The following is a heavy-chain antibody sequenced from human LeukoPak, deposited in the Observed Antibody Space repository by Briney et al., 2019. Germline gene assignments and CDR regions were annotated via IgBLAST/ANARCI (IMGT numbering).Heavy chain of an antibody. CDR1: GFTFSSYW. CDR3: ARVGTGSYWFDP. J-gene: IGHJ5*02. Sequence: PGGSLRLSCAASGFTFSSYWMHWVRQAPGKGLVWVSRINSDGSSTTYADSVKGRFTISRDNAKNTLYLQMNSLRAEDTAVYYCARVGTGSYWFDPWGQGTLVTVSS. V-gene: IGHV3-74*01. CDR2: INSDGSST. D-gene: IGHD6-6*01.